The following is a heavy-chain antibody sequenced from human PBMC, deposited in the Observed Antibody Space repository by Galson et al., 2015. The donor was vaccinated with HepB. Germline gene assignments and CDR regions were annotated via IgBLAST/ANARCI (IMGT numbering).Heavy chain of an antibody. V-gene: IGHV3-21*01. CDR2: ISSSSSYI. CDR3: ARDPREWLVYYYYYGMDV. D-gene: IGHD6-19*01. J-gene: IGHJ6*02. CDR1: GSSFNTYA. Sequence: SLRLSCAASGSSFNTYAMSWVRQAPGKGLEWVSSISSSSSYIYYADSVKGRFTISRDNAKNSLYLQMNSLRAEDTAVYYCARDPREWLVYYYYYGMDVWGQGATVTVSS.